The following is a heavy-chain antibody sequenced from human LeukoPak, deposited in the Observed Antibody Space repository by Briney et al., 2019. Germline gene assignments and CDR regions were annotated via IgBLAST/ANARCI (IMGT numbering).Heavy chain of an antibody. Sequence: SETLSLTCTVSGGSISSSSYYWGWIRQPPGKGLEWIGSIYYSGSTYYNPSLKSRVTISVDTSKNQFSLKLSSVTAADTALYYCAKASYYDFWSGYYTIWGQGTLVTVSS. CDR3: AKASYYDFWSGYYTI. V-gene: IGHV4-39*01. J-gene: IGHJ4*02. CDR1: GGSISSSSYY. D-gene: IGHD3-3*01. CDR2: IYYSGST.